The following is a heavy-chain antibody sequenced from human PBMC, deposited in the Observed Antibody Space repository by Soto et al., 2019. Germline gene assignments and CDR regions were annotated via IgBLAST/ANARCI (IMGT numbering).Heavy chain of an antibody. CDR1: GFSLSTSGVG. CDR2: IYWDDDM. CDR3: THRRPSSSLFDY. V-gene: IGHV2-5*02. D-gene: IGHD6-6*01. Sequence: QITLKESGPTLVKPTQTLTLTCTFSGFSLSTSGVGVGWIRQPPGKALEWLALIYWDDDMRSSPSLKSRLTITKDTPKNQVVLTLTNMDPVHTATYYGTHRRPSSSLFDYWGQGTLVTVSS. J-gene: IGHJ4*02.